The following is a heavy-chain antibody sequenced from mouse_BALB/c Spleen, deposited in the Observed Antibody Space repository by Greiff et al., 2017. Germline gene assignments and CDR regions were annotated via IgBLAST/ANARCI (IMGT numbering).Heavy chain of an antibody. CDR2: IRNKANGYTT. CDR3: ARDGGTGSRYFDV. Sequence: EVQLVESGGGLVQPGGSLRLSCATSGFTFTDYYMSWVRQPPGKALEWLGFIRNKANGYTTEYSASVKGRFTISRDNSQSILYLQMNTLRAEDSATYYCARDGGTGSRYFDVWGAGTTVTVSS. D-gene: IGHD1-1*02. J-gene: IGHJ1*01. V-gene: IGHV7-3*02. CDR1: GFTFTDYY.